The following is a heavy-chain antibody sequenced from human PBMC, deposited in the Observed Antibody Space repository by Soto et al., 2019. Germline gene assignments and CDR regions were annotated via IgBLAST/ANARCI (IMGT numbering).Heavy chain of an antibody. V-gene: IGHV3-30*18. J-gene: IGHJ4*02. CDR3: AKDAGSTEYFFAT. CDR1: GFTFRTYA. Sequence: QVPVVESGGGVVQPGRSLRLSCAASGFTFRTYAMHWVSQAPGKGLEWVAVISHDGSNTDYGDSVKGRFTISRDNSKSTPSLQMNSLRPEDTGVYYCAKDAGSTEYFFATWGQGTLVSVSS. CDR2: ISHDGSNT.